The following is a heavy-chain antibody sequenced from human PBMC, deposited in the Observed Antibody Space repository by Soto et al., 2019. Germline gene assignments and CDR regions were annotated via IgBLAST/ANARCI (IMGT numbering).Heavy chain of an antibody. CDR1: GGSISSGTSY. V-gene: IGHV4-31*03. D-gene: IGHD4-17*01. J-gene: IGHJ6*02. Sequence: SETLSLTCTVSGGSISSGTSYWSWIRQRPGKGLEWIGYIFYSGSFYYTPSLRGRVTISVDTSKNQFFLKLSSVTAADTAVYYCAREDSTVYYYYGMDVWGQGTTVTVSS. CDR3: AREDSTVYYYYGMDV. CDR2: IFYSGSF.